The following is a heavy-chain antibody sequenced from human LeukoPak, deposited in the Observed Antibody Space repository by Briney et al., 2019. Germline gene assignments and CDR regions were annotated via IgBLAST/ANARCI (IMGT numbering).Heavy chain of an antibody. CDR1: GFTFSSYA. Sequence: SGGSLRLSCAASGFTFSSYAMSWVRQAPGKGLEWVSAISGSGGSTYYADSVKGRFTISRDNFKNTLYLQMNRLRVEDTAVYFCAREGPYYNMDVWGQGTTVTVSS. CDR2: ISGSGGST. CDR3: AREGPYYNMDV. J-gene: IGHJ6*02. V-gene: IGHV3-23*01.